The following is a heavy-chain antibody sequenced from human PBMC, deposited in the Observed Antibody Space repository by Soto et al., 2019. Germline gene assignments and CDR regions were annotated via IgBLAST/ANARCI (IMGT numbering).Heavy chain of an antibody. CDR3: TRDGTEDFWSGYYFDY. CDR2: IRSKAYGGTT. J-gene: IGHJ4*02. V-gene: IGHV3-49*04. D-gene: IGHD3-3*01. Sequence: QAGGSLRLSCTASGFTFGDYAMSWVRQAPGKGLEWVGFIRSKAYGGTTEYAASVKGRFTISRDDSKSIAYLQMNSLKTEDTAVYYCTRDGTEDFWSGYYFDYWGQGTLVTVSS. CDR1: GFTFGDYA.